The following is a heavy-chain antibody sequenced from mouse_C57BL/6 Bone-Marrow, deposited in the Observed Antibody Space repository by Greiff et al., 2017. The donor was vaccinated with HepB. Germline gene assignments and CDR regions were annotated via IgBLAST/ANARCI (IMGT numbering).Heavy chain of an antibody. V-gene: IGHV1-19*01. D-gene: IGHD2-1*01. Sequence: VQLQPSGPVLVKPGASVKMSCKASGYTFTDYYMNWVKQSHGKSLEWIGVINPYNGGTSYNQKFKGKATLTVDKSSSTAYMELNSLTSEDSAVYYCARSLYGNPFAYWGQGTLVTVSA. CDR1: GYTFTDYY. J-gene: IGHJ3*01. CDR2: INPYNGGT. CDR3: ARSLYGNPFAY.